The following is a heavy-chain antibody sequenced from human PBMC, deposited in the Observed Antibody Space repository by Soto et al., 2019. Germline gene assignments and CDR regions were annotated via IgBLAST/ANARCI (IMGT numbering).Heavy chain of an antibody. D-gene: IGHD4-17*01. CDR2: VISLVGTA. CDR3: AREVGYGDFSAALLD. V-gene: IGHV1-69*01. J-gene: IGHJ4*02. Sequence: VQLMQSGAEVKKPGSSVKVSCKASGGTFSSHSINWVRQAPGQGLEWMGGVISLVGTANYAHNFKGRVTITADQSTSTAYMELNSLRYDDTAVYYCAREVGYGDFSAALLDWGQGTLVTVSS. CDR1: GGTFSSHS.